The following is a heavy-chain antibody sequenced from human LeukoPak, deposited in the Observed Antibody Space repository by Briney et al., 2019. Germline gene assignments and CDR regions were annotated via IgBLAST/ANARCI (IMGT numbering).Heavy chain of an antibody. Sequence: ESSETLSLTCTVSGGSISSSSYYWGWIRQPPGKGLEWIGSIYYSATTYYNPSLKSRVTISVDTSKNQFSLRLNSVTAADTAMYYCAKSGGYGLIDYWGQGTRVTVSS. V-gene: IGHV4-39*01. CDR2: IYYSATT. D-gene: IGHD1-26*01. J-gene: IGHJ4*02. CDR3: AKSGGYGLIDY. CDR1: GGSISSSSYY.